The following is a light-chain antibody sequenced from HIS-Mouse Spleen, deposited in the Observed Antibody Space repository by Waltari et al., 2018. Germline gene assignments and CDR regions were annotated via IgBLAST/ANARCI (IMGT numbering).Light chain of an antibody. Sequence: NFMLTQPHSVSESPGQTVTISCPGSSGSIASNYVQWYQQRPGSAPTTVIYEDNQRPSGVPDRFSGSIDSSSNSASLTISGLKTEDEADYYCQSYDSSNVVFGGGTKLTVL. J-gene: IGLJ2*01. CDR1: SGSIASNY. CDR2: EDN. V-gene: IGLV6-57*02. CDR3: QSYDSSNVV.